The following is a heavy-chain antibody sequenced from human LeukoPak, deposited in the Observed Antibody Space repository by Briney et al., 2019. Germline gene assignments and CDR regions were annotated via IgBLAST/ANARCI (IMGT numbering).Heavy chain of an antibody. CDR3: ATSIVATYYYYMDV. V-gene: IGHV1-24*01. CDR2: FDPEDGET. CDR1: GYTLTELS. Sequence: ASVKVSCKASGYTLTELSMHWVRQAPGKGLEWMGGFDPEDGETIYAQKFQGRVTMTEDTSTDTAYMELSSPRSEDTAVYYCATSIVATYYYYMDVWGKGTTVTVSS. J-gene: IGHJ6*03. D-gene: IGHD5-12*01.